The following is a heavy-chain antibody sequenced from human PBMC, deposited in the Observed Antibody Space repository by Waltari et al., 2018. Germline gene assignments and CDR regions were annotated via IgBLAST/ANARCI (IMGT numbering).Heavy chain of an antibody. V-gene: IGHV4-34*01. CDR2: INQRGST. Sequence: QVLLQQWGAGLLKPSETLSLTCAVYGGSFSGYYWTWIRQPPGKGLEWIGEINQRGSTNYNPSLKSRVTRSVDTSKNQFSLKLSSVTAADTAVYYCARKRRGSNVDFDYWGQGTLVTVSS. CDR1: GGSFSGYY. D-gene: IGHD5-12*01. CDR3: ARKRRGSNVDFDY. J-gene: IGHJ4*02.